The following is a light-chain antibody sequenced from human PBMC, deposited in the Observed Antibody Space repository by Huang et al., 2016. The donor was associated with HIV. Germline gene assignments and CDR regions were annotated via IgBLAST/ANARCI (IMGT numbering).Light chain of an antibody. CDR3: QQRSNWPSIT. Sequence: EIVLTQSPATLPLSPGDRATLSCRASQSVSSYLAWYHQKPGQGPRLLIYDASKRATGTPARFSGSWSGTDFTLAISSLEPEDFAVYYCQQRSNWPSITFGQGTRLEIK. V-gene: IGKV3-11*01. J-gene: IGKJ5*01. CDR1: QSVSSY. CDR2: DAS.